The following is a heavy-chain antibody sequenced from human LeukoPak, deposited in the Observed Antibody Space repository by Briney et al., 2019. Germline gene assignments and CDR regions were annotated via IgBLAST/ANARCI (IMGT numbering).Heavy chain of an antibody. D-gene: IGHD2-2*01. J-gene: IGHJ4*02. V-gene: IGHV4-59*08. CDR1: GGSISNYY. CDR3: ARQAGSYAFYYYDY. Sequence: SETLSLTCTVSGGSISNYYWTWIRQPPGKGLEWIGYIYYSGSTNYNPSLKSRVTISEDTSKNQFSLKLTSVTAADTAVYYCARQAGSYAFYYYDYWGQGTLVTVSS. CDR2: IYYSGST.